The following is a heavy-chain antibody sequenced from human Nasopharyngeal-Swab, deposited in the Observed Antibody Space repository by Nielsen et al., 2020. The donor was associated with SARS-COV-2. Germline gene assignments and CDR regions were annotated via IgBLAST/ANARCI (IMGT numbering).Heavy chain of an antibody. D-gene: IGHD1-26*01. CDR1: GFTFSSYS. J-gene: IGHJ3*02. Sequence: GESLKISCAASGFTFSSYSMNWVRQAPGKGLEWVSYISSSSSTIYYADSVKGRFTISRDNAKNSLYLQMNSLRAEDTAVYYCARDRDGWERRDAFDIWGQGTMVTVSS. V-gene: IGHV3-48*04. CDR3: ARDRDGWERRDAFDI. CDR2: ISSSSSTI.